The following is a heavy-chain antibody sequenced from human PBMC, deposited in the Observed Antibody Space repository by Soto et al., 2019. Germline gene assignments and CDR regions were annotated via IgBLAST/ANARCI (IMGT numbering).Heavy chain of an antibody. D-gene: IGHD2-15*01. J-gene: IGHJ5*02. CDR2: ISYSGST. Sequence: SETLSLICTVSGGSISNYFWSWIRQPPGKGLEWIGYISYSGSTNYNPSLKSRVTMSVDTSKNQFSLKLSSVTAADTAVYYCARHDKYCSGGTCYSVWFDPWGQGTPVTVSS. V-gene: IGHV4-59*08. CDR1: GGSISNYF. CDR3: ARHDKYCSGGTCYSVWFDP.